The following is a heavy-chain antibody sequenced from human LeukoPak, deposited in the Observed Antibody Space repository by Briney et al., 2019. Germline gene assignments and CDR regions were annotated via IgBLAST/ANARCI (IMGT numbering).Heavy chain of an antibody. Sequence: GGSLRLSCAASGFTVSSNYMSWVRQAPGKGLEWVSVIYSGGSTYYADSVKGRFTISRDNSKNTLYLQMNSLRAEDTAVYYCAQSVIVVVPARGDAFDIWGQGTMVTVSS. CDR2: IYSGGST. CDR1: GFTVSSNY. CDR3: AQSVIVVVPARGDAFDI. D-gene: IGHD2-2*01. J-gene: IGHJ3*02. V-gene: IGHV3-53*01.